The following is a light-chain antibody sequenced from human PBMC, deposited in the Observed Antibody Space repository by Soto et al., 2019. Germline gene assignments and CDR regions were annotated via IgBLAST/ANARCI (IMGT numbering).Light chain of an antibody. J-gene: IGKJ3*01. CDR1: QSVSSNY. Sequence: EIVMTQSPGTLSLSPGETATLSCRASQSVSSNYVAWFHQKPGQAPRLLIYGASSRATGVPDRFSASGSGTDFTLTISRLEPEDFAVYYCQQYGRSPFTFGLGPKWISN. CDR2: GAS. CDR3: QQYGRSPFT. V-gene: IGKV3-20*01.